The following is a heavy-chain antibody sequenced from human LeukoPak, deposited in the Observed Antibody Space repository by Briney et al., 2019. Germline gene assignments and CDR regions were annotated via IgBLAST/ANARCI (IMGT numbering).Heavy chain of an antibody. D-gene: IGHD6-13*01. CDR1: GGSISSYY. CDR2: IYYSGST. Sequence: SETLSLTCTVSGGSISSYYWSWIRQPPGKGLEWIGYIYYSGSTNYNPSLKSRVTISVDTSKNQFSLKLSSVTAADTAVYYCARIKAGSRVLDYWGQGTLVTVSS. V-gene: IGHV4-59*01. CDR3: ARIKAGSRVLDY. J-gene: IGHJ4*02.